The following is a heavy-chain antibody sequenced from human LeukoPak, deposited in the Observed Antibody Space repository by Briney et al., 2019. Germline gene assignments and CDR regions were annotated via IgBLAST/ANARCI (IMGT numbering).Heavy chain of an antibody. Sequence: ASVKVSCKASGYTFTSYGISWVRQAPGQGLEWMGWISAYNGNTNYAQKLQGRVTMTTDTSTSTAYMELRSLRSDDTAVYYCARHNNFGTAMVTADAFDIWGQGTMVTVSS. CDR3: ARHNNFGTAMVTADAFDI. D-gene: IGHD5-18*01. CDR2: ISAYNGNT. CDR1: GYTFTSYG. J-gene: IGHJ3*02. V-gene: IGHV1-18*01.